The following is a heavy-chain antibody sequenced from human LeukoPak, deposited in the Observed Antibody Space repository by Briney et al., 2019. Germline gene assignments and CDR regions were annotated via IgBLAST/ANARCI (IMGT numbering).Heavy chain of an antibody. V-gene: IGHV1-69*13. Sequence: ASVKVSCKASGGTFSSYAISWVRQAPGQGLEWMGGIIPIFGTANYAQKFQGRVTITADESTSTAYMELSSLRSEDTAVYYCARVGGSRIGNHWGYYYYYMDIWGKGTTVTVSS. CDR1: GGTFSSYA. D-gene: IGHD3-16*01. CDR2: IIPIFGTA. CDR3: ARVGGSRIGNHWGYYYYYMDI. J-gene: IGHJ6*03.